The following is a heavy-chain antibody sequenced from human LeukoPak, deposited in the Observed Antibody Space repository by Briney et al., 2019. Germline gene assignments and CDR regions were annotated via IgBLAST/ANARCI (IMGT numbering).Heavy chain of an antibody. D-gene: IGHD6-13*01. CDR2: INHRGST. V-gene: IGHV4-34*01. Sequence: SETLSLTCAVYGGSFSGYYWSWIRQPPGKGLEWIGEINHRGSTNYNLSLKRRVTISVDTSKNQFSLKLSSVTAADTAVYYCARGRRALSSWTGLRSYYFDYWGQGTLVTVSS. J-gene: IGHJ4*02. CDR1: GGSFSGYY. CDR3: ARGRRALSSWTGLRSYYFDY.